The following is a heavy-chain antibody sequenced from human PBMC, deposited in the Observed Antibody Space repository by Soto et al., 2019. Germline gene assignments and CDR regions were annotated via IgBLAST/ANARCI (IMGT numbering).Heavy chain of an antibody. D-gene: IGHD6-25*01. Sequence: EVQLLESGGGLVQPGGSLRLSCAASGFTFSSYAMSWVRQAPGKGLEWVSAISGSGGSTYYADSVKGRFTISRDNSKNALYLQMKILRAKDAAVYYCARDRLGVPGRRFDSWGQGTLVTVSS. J-gene: IGHJ5*01. CDR2: ISGSGGST. CDR1: GFTFSSYA. V-gene: IGHV3-23*01. CDR3: ARDRLGVPGRRFDS.